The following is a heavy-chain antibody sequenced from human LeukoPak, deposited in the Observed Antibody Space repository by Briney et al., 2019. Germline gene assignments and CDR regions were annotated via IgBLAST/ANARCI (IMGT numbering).Heavy chain of an antibody. J-gene: IGHJ4*02. Sequence: GGSLRLSCAASGFSFSNYGMHWVRQAPGKGLEWLAFIRYDGTNKYYADSVKGLFTISRDNSKNTLYLEMNSLRVEDTAVYSCAKDLSPMVGAKIFDYWGQGTLVTVSS. CDR3: AKDLSPMVGAKIFDY. D-gene: IGHD1-26*01. CDR1: GFSFSNYG. CDR2: IRYDGTNK. V-gene: IGHV3-30*02.